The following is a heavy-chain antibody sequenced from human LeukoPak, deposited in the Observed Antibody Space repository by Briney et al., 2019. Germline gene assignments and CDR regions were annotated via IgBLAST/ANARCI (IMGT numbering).Heavy chain of an antibody. J-gene: IGHJ6*03. Sequence: PSETLSLTCTVSGGSISSRSDYWGWIRQTPGKGLEWIGNLDSSGSTYYNPSLKSRVTISVGTSKNQFSLNLKSVTAADTDIYFCSRSHDYGGLYLYYYMDVWGKGTTVTVSS. CDR3: SRSHDYGGLYLYYYMDV. V-gene: IGHV4-39*01. CDR1: GGSISSRSDY. CDR2: LDSSGST. D-gene: IGHD4-23*01.